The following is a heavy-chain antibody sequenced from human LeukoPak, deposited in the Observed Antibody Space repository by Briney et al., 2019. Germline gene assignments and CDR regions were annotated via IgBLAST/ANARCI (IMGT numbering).Heavy chain of an antibody. Sequence: PGGSLRLSCAASGFTFSSYGMNWVRQAPGKGLEWVSSITSSSSYIYYADSVKGRFTISRDSSKNTLYLQMNSLRAEDTAVYYCARDYHFKIDYWGQGTLVTVSS. CDR1: GFTFSSYG. V-gene: IGHV3-21*01. CDR2: ITSSSSYI. J-gene: IGHJ4*02. CDR3: ARDYHFKIDY.